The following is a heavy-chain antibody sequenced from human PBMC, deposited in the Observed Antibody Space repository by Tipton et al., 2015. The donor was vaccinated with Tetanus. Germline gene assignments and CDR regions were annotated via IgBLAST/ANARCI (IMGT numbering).Heavy chain of an antibody. V-gene: IGHV3-48*03. D-gene: IGHD5-12*01. CDR3: ARVDLVGGYLYF. Sequence: SLRLSCVASGFTFSTYEMIWVRQAPGKGLEWVSYTSSNGGSTYYADSVKGRFTISRDNAQDSLYLQMNSLRADDTALYYCARVDLVGGYLYFWGHGTLVTVSS. CDR1: GFTFSTYE. J-gene: IGHJ4*01. CDR2: TSSNGGST.